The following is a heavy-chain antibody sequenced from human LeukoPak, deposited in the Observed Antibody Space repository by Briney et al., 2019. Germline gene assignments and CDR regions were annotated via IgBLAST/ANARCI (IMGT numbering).Heavy chain of an antibody. CDR1: GFTFSSYA. Sequence: GGSLRLSCAASGFTFSSYAMSWVRQAPGKGLEWVGRIKSKTDGGTTDYAAPVKGRFTISRDDSENTLYLQMNSLKTEDTAVYYCTTSGGYYYDSSGYYYPPWGYWGQGTLVTVSS. J-gene: IGHJ4*02. V-gene: IGHV3-15*01. D-gene: IGHD3-22*01. CDR2: IKSKTDGGTT. CDR3: TTSGGYYYDSSGYYYPPWGY.